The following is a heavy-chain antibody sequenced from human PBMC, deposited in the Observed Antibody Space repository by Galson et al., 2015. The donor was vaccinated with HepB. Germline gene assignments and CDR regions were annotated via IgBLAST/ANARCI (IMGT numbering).Heavy chain of an antibody. CDR1: GFTFSSYS. J-gene: IGHJ6*02. Sequence: SLRLSCAASGFTFSSYSMNWVRQAPGKGLEWVSSISSSSSYIYYADSVKGRFTISRDNAKNSLYLQMNSLRAEDTAVYYGAGTVKERDYYYYGTDVWGQGTTVIVSS. CDR2: ISSSSSYI. D-gene: IGHD4-11*01. V-gene: IGHV3-21*01. CDR3: AGTVKERDYYYYGTDV.